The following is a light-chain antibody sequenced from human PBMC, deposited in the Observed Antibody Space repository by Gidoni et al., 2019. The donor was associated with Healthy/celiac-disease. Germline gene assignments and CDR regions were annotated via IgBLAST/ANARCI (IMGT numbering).Light chain of an antibody. CDR3: QQYNSYWT. CDR2: KAS. Sequence: DIQMTQSPSTLSASLGDRVTITCRASQSISSWLAWYQQKPGKAPKLLIYKASSLESGVPSRFSGSGSGTEFTLTISSLQPDDFATYYCQQYNSYWTCGQGTKVEIK. J-gene: IGKJ1*01. CDR1: QSISSW. V-gene: IGKV1-5*03.